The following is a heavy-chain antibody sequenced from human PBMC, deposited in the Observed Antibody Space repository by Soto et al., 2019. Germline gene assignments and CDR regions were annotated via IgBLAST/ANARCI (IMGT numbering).Heavy chain of an antibody. CDR1: GGSISRISYY. Sequence: PSETLSLTCPVSGGSISRISYYWGWIRQHPGKGLEWIGSIFHSGRTYYNPSLKSRVTISVDTSKNQVSLRLTSVTAADTAVYFCASVPNAFDIWGQGTMVTVSS. CDR3: ASVPNAFDI. CDR2: IFHSGRT. V-gene: IGHV4-39*01. J-gene: IGHJ3*02.